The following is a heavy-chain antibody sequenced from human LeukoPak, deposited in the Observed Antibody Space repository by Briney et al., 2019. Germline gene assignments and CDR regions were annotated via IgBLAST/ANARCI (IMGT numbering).Heavy chain of an antibody. Sequence: GASVKVSCKASGSTFTSYYMHWVRPAPGQGLEWIGIINPSGGSSSYAQKFQGRVTMTRDTSTSTVYMELSSLRSEDTAVYYCARSSSPPFEYWGQGTLVTVSS. D-gene: IGHD6-6*01. V-gene: IGHV1-46*01. CDR1: GSTFTSYY. CDR2: INPSGGSS. CDR3: ARSSSPPFEY. J-gene: IGHJ4*02.